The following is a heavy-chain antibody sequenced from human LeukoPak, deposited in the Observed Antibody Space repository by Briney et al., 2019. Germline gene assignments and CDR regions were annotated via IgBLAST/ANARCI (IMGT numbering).Heavy chain of an antibody. J-gene: IGHJ4*02. CDR3: TRDRYQYDTSGYYDLSFTLDY. V-gene: IGHV3-11*04. CDR2: ISGSGSTI. CDR1: GFTINDYY. Sequence: GGSLRLSCAASGFTINDYYMNWIRQAPGKGLEWVSYISGSGSTIYYAESVKGRFTISRDNAKNSLNLQMNSLRAEDTAIYYCTRDRYQYDTSGYYDLSFTLDYWGQGTLVTVSS. D-gene: IGHD3-22*01.